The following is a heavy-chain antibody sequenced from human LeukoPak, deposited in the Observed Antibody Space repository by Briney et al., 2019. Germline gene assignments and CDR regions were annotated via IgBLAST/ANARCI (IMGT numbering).Heavy chain of an antibody. CDR1: GFTFSSYA. CDR2: ISYDGTIT. CDR3: ARDSTYYYDSGSSGPHYFDS. D-gene: IGHD3-10*01. J-gene: IGHJ4*02. Sequence: PGGSLRLSCAASGFTFSSYAMHWVRQAPGKGLEWVAVISYDGTITYYADSVKGRFTNSRDNPKNTLYLQLNSLRAEDTAIYYCARDSTYYYDSGSSGPHYFDSWGQGTLVTVPS. V-gene: IGHV3-30*01.